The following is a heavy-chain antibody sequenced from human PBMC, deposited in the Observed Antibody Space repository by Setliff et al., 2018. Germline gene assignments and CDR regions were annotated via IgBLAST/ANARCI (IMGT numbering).Heavy chain of an antibody. CDR3: ARDVYDFRTGQGGP. D-gene: IGHD3-3*01. Sequence: GGSLRLSCAASGFVVSNNEMSWVRQAPEKGLEWVSVTYASGATNYADSVKGRFTISRDNAKNPLYLEMNSLRADDTAVYFCARDVYDFRTGQGGPWGQGTRVTVSS. J-gene: IGHJ5*02. CDR1: GFVVSNNE. CDR2: TYASGAT. V-gene: IGHV3-53*01.